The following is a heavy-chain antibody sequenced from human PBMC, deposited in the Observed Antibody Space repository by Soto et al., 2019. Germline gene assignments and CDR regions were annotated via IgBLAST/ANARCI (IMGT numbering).Heavy chain of an antibody. CDR1: GYSFTNYW. Sequence: GESLKISCKGSGYSFTNYWIAWVRQMPGKGLEYMGIIYPNDSDTRYSPSFQGQVTISADKSISTAYLQWSSLKASDTAIYYCARHGFYGDYSSNYFDPWGQGTLVTVSS. J-gene: IGHJ5*02. V-gene: IGHV5-51*01. CDR3: ARHGFYGDYSSNYFDP. CDR2: IYPNDSDT. D-gene: IGHD4-17*01.